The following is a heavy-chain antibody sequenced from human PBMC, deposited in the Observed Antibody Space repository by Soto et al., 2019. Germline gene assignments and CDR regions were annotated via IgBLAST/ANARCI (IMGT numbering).Heavy chain of an antibody. CDR3: AIRLSPEKAGQ. J-gene: IGHJ4*02. V-gene: IGHV4-30-4*01. D-gene: IGHD6-13*01. Sequence: SETLSLTCSVSGGSRSDGDYFCSWIRQPPGKGLEWIGHIYHRGNTYTNPSLKSRLTISVDTSKNQFSLNLNSVTAADTAVYFCAIRLSPEKAGQWDQTTPRTVSS. CDR1: GGSRSDGDYF. CDR2: IYHRGNT.